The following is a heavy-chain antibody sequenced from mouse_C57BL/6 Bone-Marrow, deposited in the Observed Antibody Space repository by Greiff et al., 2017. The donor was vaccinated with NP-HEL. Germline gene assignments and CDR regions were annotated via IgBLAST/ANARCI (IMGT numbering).Heavy chain of an antibody. CDR2: IYPGSGST. CDR1: GYTFTSYW. J-gene: IGHJ3*01. V-gene: IGHV1-55*01. Sequence: VQLQQPGAELVKPGASVKMSCKASGYTFTSYWIAWVKQRPGQGLEWIGDIYPGSGSTNYNEKFKSKATLTVDTSSSTAYMQLSSLTSEDSAVYYCAREGVDSSGSWGQGTLVTVSA. D-gene: IGHD3-2*02. CDR3: AREGVDSSGS.